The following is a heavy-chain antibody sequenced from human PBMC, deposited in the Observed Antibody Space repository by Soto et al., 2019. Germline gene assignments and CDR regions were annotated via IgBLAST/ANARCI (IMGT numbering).Heavy chain of an antibody. V-gene: IGHV3-23*01. D-gene: IGHD6-19*01. CDR2: ISGSGGST. CDR3: AKCKALVIAVAPVDY. J-gene: IGHJ4*02. CDR1: GFTFSSYA. Sequence: EVQLLESGGGLVQPGGSLRLSCAASGFTFSSYAMSWVRPAPGKGLEWVSAISGSGGSTYYADSVKGRFTISRDKSKNTLYLQMNSLRAEDTAVYYCAKCKALVIAVAPVDYWGQGTLVTVSS.